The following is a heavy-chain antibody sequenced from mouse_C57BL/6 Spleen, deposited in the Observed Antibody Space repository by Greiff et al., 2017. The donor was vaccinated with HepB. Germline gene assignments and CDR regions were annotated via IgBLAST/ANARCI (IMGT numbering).Heavy chain of an antibody. CDR2: ISDGGSYT. V-gene: IGHV5-4*03. D-gene: IGHD3-2*02. Sequence: EVKLVESGGGLVKPGGSLKLSCAASGFTFSSYAMSWVRQTPEKRLEWVATISDGGSYTYYPDNVKGRFTISRDNAKNNLYLQMSHLKSEDTAMYYCARASSGYLYYFDYWGQGTTLTVSS. J-gene: IGHJ2*01. CDR1: GFTFSSYA. CDR3: ARASSGYLYYFDY.